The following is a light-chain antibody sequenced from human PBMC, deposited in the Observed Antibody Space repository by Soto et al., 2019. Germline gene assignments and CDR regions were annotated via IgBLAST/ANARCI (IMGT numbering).Light chain of an antibody. V-gene: IGLV1-44*01. J-gene: IGLJ3*02. CDR3: ASWDDSLNGWV. CDR1: DSNIGGNA. CDR2: SNS. Sequence: QSVLTQSPSASGTPGQRVAISCSGADSNIGGNAVNWYHHRPGTAPQLLIYSNSQRPSGVPDRFSGSKSGTSASLVISGLQSEDVADYYCASWDDSLNGWVFGGGTKVTVL.